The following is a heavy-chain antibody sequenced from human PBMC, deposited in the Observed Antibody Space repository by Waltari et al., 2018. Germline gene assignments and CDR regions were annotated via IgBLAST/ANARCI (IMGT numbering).Heavy chain of an antibody. CDR2: IKEDGSKK. CDR3: VRHGFWNFDF. Sequence: EVQLVESGGGLVQPGGSLRISCAGPGFTFSGNWMAGVRQAPGKGLELVANIKEDGSKKNYVDSVEGRFTISRDNAKNSLYLQMNSLRAEDTALYYCVRHGFWNFDFWGQGTLVTVSS. CDR1: GFTFSGNW. D-gene: IGHD3-3*01. J-gene: IGHJ4*02. V-gene: IGHV3-7*01.